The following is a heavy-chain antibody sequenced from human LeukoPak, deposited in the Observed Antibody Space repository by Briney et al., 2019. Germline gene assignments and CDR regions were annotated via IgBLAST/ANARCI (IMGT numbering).Heavy chain of an antibody. V-gene: IGHV4-4*02. CDR2: IYHSGST. J-gene: IGHJ6*02. CDR3: ARDPNIVVVVAEYYYYGMDV. D-gene: IGHD2-15*01. CDR1: GGSISSSNW. Sequence: SGTLSLTCAVSGGSISSSNWWSWVRQPPGKGLEWIGEIYHSGSTNYNPSLKSRVTISVDKSKNQFSLKLSSVTAADTAVYYFARDPNIVVVVAEYYYYGMDVWGQGTTVTVSS.